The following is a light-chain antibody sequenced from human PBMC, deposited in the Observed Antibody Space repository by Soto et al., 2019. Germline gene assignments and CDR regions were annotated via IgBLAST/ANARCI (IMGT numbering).Light chain of an antibody. J-gene: IGKJ1*01. V-gene: IGKV1-6*01. CDR1: QAIRNE. Sequence: AIDITHSPASLGASVGDRVTITCRPSQAIRNELGWYQQKPGKAPKLLIYAASSLQSGVPSRFSGSGSGTDFTLTISSLQPEDFATYYCLQDYNYPRTFGQGTKVDIK. CDR2: AAS. CDR3: LQDYNYPRT.